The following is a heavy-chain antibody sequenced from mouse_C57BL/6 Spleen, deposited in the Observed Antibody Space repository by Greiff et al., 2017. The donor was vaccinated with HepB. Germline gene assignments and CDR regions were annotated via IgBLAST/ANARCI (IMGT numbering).Heavy chain of an antibody. J-gene: IGHJ2*01. CDR2: IYPGSGNT. V-gene: IGHV1-76*01. Sequence: LVESGAELVRPGASVKLSCKASGYTFTDYYINWVKQRPGQGLEWIARIYPGSGNTYYNEKFKGKATLTAEKSSSTAYMQLSSLTSEDSAVYCCAREGLAHFDYWGQGTTLTVSS. CDR1: GYTFTDYY. D-gene: IGHD3-3*01. CDR3: AREGLAHFDY.